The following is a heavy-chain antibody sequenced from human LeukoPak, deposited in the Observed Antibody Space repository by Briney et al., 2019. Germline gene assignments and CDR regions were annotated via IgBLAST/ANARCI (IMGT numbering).Heavy chain of an antibody. CDR3: ARRNDSSGYYLDY. D-gene: IGHD3-22*01. CDR1: GGSISSGGYY. J-gene: IGHJ4*02. CDR2: IYHSGST. Sequence: SETLSLTCTVSGGSISSGGYYWSWIRQPPGKGLEWIGYIYHSGSTYYNPSLKSRVTISVDTSKNQFSLKLSSVTAADTAVYYCARRNDSSGYYLDYWGQGTLVTVSS. V-gene: IGHV4-30-2*03.